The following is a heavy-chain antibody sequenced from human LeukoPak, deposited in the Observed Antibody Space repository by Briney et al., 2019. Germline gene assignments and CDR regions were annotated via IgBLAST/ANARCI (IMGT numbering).Heavy chain of an antibody. J-gene: IGHJ4*02. CDR3: ARSIAAAGNLDY. D-gene: IGHD6-13*01. CDR1: GYTFTGYY. V-gene: IGHV1-2*02. Sequence: ASVKVPCKASGYTFTGYYMHWVRQAPGQGLEWMGWINPNSGGTNYAQKFQGRVTMTRDTSISTAYMELSRLRSDDTAVYYCARSIAAAGNLDYWGQGTLVTVSS. CDR2: INPNSGGT.